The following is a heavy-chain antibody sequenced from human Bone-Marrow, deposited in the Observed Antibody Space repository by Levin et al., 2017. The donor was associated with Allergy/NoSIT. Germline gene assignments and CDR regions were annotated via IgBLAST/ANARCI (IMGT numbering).Heavy chain of an antibody. CDR1: GYSFTKND. D-gene: IGHD2-2*02. Sequence: PGESLKISCKSSGYSFTKNDMNWVRQAPGQGLEWMGGINTNTGVPSYAQDFRGRFVFSLDTSVSTAYLEISSLQAEDTAVYYCARSSGGTYCTSSSCYKGADYWGQGTLVTVSS. V-gene: IGHV7-4-1*02. CDR2: INTNTGVP. CDR3: ARSSGGTYCTSSSCYKGADY. J-gene: IGHJ4*02.